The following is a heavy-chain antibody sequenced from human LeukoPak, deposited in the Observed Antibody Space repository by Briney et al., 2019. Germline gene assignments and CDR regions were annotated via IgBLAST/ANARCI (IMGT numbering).Heavy chain of an antibody. D-gene: IGHD2-2*01. Sequence: GALRLSCAASGFTFSSYAMSWVRQAPGKGLEWVSAISSSGGSTYYADSVKGRFTISRDNAKNSLYLQMNSLRAEDTAVYYCAKDRHAPGRYCSSTSCFPFDSWGQGTLVTVSS. V-gene: IGHV3-23*01. J-gene: IGHJ5*01. CDR1: GFTFSSYA. CDR3: AKDRHAPGRYCSSTSCFPFDS. CDR2: ISSSGGST.